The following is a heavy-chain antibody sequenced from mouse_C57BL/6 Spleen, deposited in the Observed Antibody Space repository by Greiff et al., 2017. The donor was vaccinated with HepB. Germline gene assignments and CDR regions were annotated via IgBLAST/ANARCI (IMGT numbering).Heavy chain of an antibody. J-gene: IGHJ4*01. D-gene: IGHD2-4*01. CDR3: ARRYDYDGAMDY. V-gene: IGHV1-47*01. Sequence: QVHVKQSGAELVKPGASVKMSCKASGYTFTTYPIEWMKQNHGKSLEWIGNFHPYNDDTKYNEKFKGKATLTVEKSSSTVYLELSRLTSDDSAVYYCARRYDYDGAMDYWGQGTSVTVSS. CDR2: FHPYNDDT. CDR1: GYTFTTYP.